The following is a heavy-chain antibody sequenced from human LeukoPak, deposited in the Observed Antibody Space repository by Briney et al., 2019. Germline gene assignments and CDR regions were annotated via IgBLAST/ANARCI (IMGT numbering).Heavy chain of an antibody. CDR3: ARFNWGIRPFDV. CDR1: GDSVSGNSAA. CDR2: TYYRSRWYN. V-gene: IGHV6-1*01. Sequence: SLTLSLTCGISGDSVSGNSAAWNWIRQFPSRGLEWLGRTYYRSRWYNDYALSVTSRITINPDTSKNQFSLQLNSVTPEDTAVYYCARFNWGIRPFDVWDQGTMVTVSS. J-gene: IGHJ3*01. D-gene: IGHD7-27*01.